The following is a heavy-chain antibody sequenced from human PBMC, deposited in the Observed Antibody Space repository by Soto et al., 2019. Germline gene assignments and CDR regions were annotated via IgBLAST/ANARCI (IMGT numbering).Heavy chain of an antibody. CDR1: GGSISSYY. CDR2: IYYSGST. J-gene: IGHJ4*02. CDR3: ARQDYSSGYDY. D-gene: IGHD6-19*01. Sequence: SETLSLTCTVSGGSISSYYWSWIRQPPGKGLEWIGYIYYSGSTNYNPSLKSRVTISVDTSKNQFSLKPSSVTAADTAVYYCARQDYSSGYDYWGQGTRVTVSS. V-gene: IGHV4-59*08.